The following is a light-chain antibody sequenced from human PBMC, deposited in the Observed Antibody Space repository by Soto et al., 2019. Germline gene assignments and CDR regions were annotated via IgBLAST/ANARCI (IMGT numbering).Light chain of an antibody. Sequence: DIQMTQSPSTLSASVGDRVTITCRASQSIINWLGWYQQKPGKAPKLLIYKASSLESGVPSRFSGSGSGTDFTFTISSLQPEDIATYYCQQYDNLPLTFGGGTKVDIK. V-gene: IGKV1-5*03. CDR2: KAS. J-gene: IGKJ4*01. CDR1: QSIINW. CDR3: QQYDNLPLT.